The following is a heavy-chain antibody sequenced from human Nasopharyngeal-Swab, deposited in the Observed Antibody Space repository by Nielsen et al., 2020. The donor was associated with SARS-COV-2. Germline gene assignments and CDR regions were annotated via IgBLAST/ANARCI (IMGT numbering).Heavy chain of an antibody. V-gene: IGHV6-1*01. J-gene: IGHJ4*02. Sequence: SQTLSLTCAISGDSVSSNSAAWSWIRQSPSRGLEWLGRTYYRSKWYNDYAVSVKSRITLNPDTSKNQFSLQLNSVTPEDTAVYYCAMDTDPYDHFDYWGQGTLVTVSS. CDR3: AMDTDPYDHFDY. CDR1: GDSVSSNSAA. CDR2: TYYRSKWYN. D-gene: IGHD5-18*01.